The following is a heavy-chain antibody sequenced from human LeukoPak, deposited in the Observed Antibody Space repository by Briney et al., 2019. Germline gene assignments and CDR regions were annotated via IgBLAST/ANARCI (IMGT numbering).Heavy chain of an antibody. CDR3: ARHGYTYGWGWFDP. D-gene: IGHD5-18*01. CDR2: INHSGST. J-gene: IGHJ5*02. CDR1: GGSFSDYY. Sequence: SETLSLTCGVYGGSFSDYYWSWIRQPPGKGLEWIGEINHSGSTNYNPSLKSRVTISVDTSKNQFSLKVNSVTAADTAVYYCARHGYTYGWGWFDPWGQGTLVTVSS. V-gene: IGHV4-34*01.